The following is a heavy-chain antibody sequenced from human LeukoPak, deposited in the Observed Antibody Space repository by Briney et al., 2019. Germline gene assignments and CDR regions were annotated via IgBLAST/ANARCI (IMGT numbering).Heavy chain of an antibody. CDR2: MNPNSGNA. CDR3: ARYYGSGSYSLKY. D-gene: IGHD3-10*01. J-gene: IGHJ4*02. Sequence: PSVKPSCKASGYTFTTYAFNWVRQAPGQGHEWMGWMNPNSGNAAYAQKFQGRVTMTRNTSINTAYLELSSLRSEDTAVYFCARYYGSGSYSLKYWGQGTPVTVSS. CDR1: GYTFTTYA. V-gene: IGHV1-8*01.